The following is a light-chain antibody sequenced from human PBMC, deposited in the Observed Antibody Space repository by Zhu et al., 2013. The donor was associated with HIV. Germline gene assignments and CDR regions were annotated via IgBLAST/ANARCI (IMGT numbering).Light chain of an antibody. CDR3: QSYDSSLSGSVV. V-gene: IGLV1-51*01. Sequence: QSVLTQPPSVSAAPGQKVTISCSGSSSNIGSNIGNNHVSWYQQLPGTAPKLLIYDNNKRPSGIPDRFSGSKSGTSASLAITGLQAEDEADYYCQSYDSSLSGSVVFGGGTKLTVL. CDR2: DNN. J-gene: IGLJ2*01. CDR1: SSNIGSNIGNNH.